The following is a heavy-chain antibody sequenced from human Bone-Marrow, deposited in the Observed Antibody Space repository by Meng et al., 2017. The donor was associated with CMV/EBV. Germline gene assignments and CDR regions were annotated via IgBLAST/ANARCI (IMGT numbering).Heavy chain of an antibody. Sequence: ASVKVSCKASGYTFTSYGISWVRQAPGQGLEWMGWISAYNGNTNYAQKLQGRVTMTRDTSISTAYMELSRLRSDDTAVYYCARSLGDFWSGYWDYYYYGMDVWGQGTTVTGSS. CDR2: ISAYNGNT. J-gene: IGHJ6*01. CDR1: GYTFTSYG. V-gene: IGHV1-18*01. CDR3: ARSLGDFWSGYWDYYYYGMDV. D-gene: IGHD3-3*01.